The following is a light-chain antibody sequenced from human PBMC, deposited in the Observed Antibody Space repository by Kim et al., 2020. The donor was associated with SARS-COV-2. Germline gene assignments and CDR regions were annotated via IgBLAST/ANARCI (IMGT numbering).Light chain of an antibody. V-gene: IGLV1-44*01. Sequence: QSVLTQPPSASGTPGQRVTISCSGSSSNIGSNTVNWYQQVPRTAPKLLIYSNNQRSSGVPDRFSGSKSGTSASLAISGLQSEDEADYYCAVWDDSLNGPVFGGGTQLTVL. CDR2: SNN. J-gene: IGLJ3*02. CDR3: AVWDDSLNGPV. CDR1: SSNIGSNT.